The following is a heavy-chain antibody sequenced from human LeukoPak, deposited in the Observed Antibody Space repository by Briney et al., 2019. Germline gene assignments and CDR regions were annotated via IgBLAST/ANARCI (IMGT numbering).Heavy chain of an antibody. V-gene: IGHV3-30-3*01. CDR1: GFTFSSYA. CDR3: ARDYEPDYYGSGFSYYFDY. CDR2: ISYDGSNK. J-gene: IGHJ4*02. Sequence: GGSLRLSCAASGFTFSSYAMHWVRQAPGKGLEWVAVISYDGSNKYYADSVKGRFTISRDNSKNTLYLQMNSLRAEDTAVYYCARDYEPDYYGSGFSYYFDYSGQGTLVTVSS. D-gene: IGHD3-10*01.